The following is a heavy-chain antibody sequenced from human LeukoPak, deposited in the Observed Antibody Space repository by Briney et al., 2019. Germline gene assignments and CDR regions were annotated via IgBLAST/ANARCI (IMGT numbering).Heavy chain of an antibody. D-gene: IGHD6-13*01. CDR1: GYTFTGYY. V-gene: IGHV1-2*02. CDR3: ARGEQQLVYFDY. J-gene: IGHJ4*02. Sequence: ASVKVSCKASGYTFTGYYMHWVRQAPGQGLDWMGWINPNSGGTNYAQKFQGRVTMTRDTPISTAYMELSRLRSDDTAVYYCARGEQQLVYFDYWGQGTLVTVSS. CDR2: INPNSGGT.